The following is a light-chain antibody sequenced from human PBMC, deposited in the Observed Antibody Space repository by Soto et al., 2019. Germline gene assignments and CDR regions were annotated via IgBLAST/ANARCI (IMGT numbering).Light chain of an antibody. CDR3: SAWDDSLRGPV. CDR2: SSN. V-gene: IGLV1-47*02. Sequence: QSALTQPPSASGTPGQTVTISCPGSSSNIGSNSVYWYQQLPGTAPKLLIHSSNQRPSGVPDRFSGSKSGTSASLAVSGLRSEDEADYYCSAWDDSLRGPVFGTGTKVTV. J-gene: IGLJ1*01. CDR1: SSNIGSNS.